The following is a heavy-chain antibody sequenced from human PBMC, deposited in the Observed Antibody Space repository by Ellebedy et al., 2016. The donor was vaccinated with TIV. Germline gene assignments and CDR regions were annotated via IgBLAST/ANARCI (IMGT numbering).Heavy chain of an antibody. V-gene: IGHV3-23*01. CDR2: ISGSGGST. CDR3: TTNWLLGAGLDY. Sequence: GESLKISXAASGFTFSSYAMSWVRQAPGKGLEWVSAISGSGGSTYYADSVKGRFTISRDNSKNTLYLQMNSLKTEDTAVYYCTTNWLLGAGLDYWGQGTLVTVSS. J-gene: IGHJ4*02. D-gene: IGHD3-22*01. CDR1: GFTFSSYA.